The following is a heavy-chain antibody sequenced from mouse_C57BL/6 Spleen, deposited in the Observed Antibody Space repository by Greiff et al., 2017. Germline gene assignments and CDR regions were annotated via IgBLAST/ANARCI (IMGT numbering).Heavy chain of an antibody. D-gene: IGHD3-3*01. CDR3: ARGTPWYFDV. V-gene: IGHV5-17*01. J-gene: IGHJ1*03. Sequence: EVKLVESGGVLVKPGGSLKLSCAASGFTFSAYGMHCVRQAPEKGLEWVAYISSGSSTIYYADTVKGRFTISRDNAKNTLFLQMTSLRSEDTAMYYCARGTPWYFDVWGTGTTVTVSS. CDR1: GFTFSAYG. CDR2: ISSGSSTI.